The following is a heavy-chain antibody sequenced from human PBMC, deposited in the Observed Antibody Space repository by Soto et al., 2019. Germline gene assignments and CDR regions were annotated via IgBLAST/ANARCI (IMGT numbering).Heavy chain of an antibody. CDR2: ITSDTKTI. CDR3: ARSVEGHFDY. V-gene: IGHV3-48*02. J-gene: IGHJ4*02. Sequence: EVQLVESGGDLVQRGGSLRLSCVASGFTFSVYSMNWVRQAPGKGLEWFSYITSDTKTIKYADSVKGRFTISRDNAKNSVHLQMNSLRDEDTAVYYCARSVEGHFDYWGQGTVVTVSS. CDR1: GFTFSVYS. D-gene: IGHD6-19*01.